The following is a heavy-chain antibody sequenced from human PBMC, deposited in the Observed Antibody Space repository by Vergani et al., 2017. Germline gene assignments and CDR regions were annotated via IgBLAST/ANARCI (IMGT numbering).Heavy chain of an antibody. CDR3: ARRGYCSGGSCYSGAFDI. D-gene: IGHD2-15*01. J-gene: IGHJ3*02. CDR2: IYYSGST. V-gene: IGHV4-59*01. Sequence: QVQLQESGPGLVKPSETLSLTCTVSGGSISSYYWSWIRQPPGKGLEWIGYIYYSGSTNYNPSLKSRVTISVDTSKNQFSLKLSSVIAADTAVYYCARRGYCSGGSCYSGAFDIWGQGTMVTVSS. CDR1: GGSISSYY.